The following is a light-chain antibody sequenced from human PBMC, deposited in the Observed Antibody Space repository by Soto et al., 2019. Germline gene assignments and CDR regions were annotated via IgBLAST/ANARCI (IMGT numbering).Light chain of an antibody. Sequence: EIVLTQSPATLSLSPGERATLSCRASRSIGSYLAWYQQKPGQAPRLLIYDASNRATGIPARFSGTGSGTDFTLTISILEPEDFAVYYCQQRSNWLLTFGGGTKVEIK. CDR2: DAS. CDR3: QQRSNWLLT. V-gene: IGKV3-11*01. J-gene: IGKJ4*01. CDR1: RSIGSY.